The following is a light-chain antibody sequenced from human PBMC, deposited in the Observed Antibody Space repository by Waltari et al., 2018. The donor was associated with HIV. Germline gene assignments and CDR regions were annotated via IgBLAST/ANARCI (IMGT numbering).Light chain of an antibody. CDR2: DVS. Sequence: QSALPQPASVSGSPGQSITISCTGPSSDVGGYNDVSWYKKHPGKAPKLLIYDVSKRLSGVSTRFSGSKSGNTASLSISGLQAEDEADYYCSSYTSSSTVVFGGGTKLTVL. V-gene: IGLV2-14*01. CDR1: SSDVGGYND. J-gene: IGLJ2*01. CDR3: SSYTSSSTVV.